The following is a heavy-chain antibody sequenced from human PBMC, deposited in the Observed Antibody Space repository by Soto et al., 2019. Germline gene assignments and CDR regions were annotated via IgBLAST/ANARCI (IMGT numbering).Heavy chain of an antibody. Sequence: EVQLVESGGGLVKPGGSLRLSCAASGFTFSSYSMNWVRQAPGKGLEWVSSISRSSSYIYYADSVKGRFTISRDNAKNSLYLQMNSLRAEDTAVYYCARDPLEGLRPYYFDYWGQGTLVTVSS. V-gene: IGHV3-21*01. J-gene: IGHJ4*02. CDR3: ARDPLEGLRPYYFDY. D-gene: IGHD5-12*01. CDR1: GFTFSSYS. CDR2: ISRSSSYI.